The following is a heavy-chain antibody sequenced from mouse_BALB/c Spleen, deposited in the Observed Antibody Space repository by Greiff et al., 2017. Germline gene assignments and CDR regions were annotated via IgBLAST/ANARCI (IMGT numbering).Heavy chain of an antibody. D-gene: IGHD1-1*01. Sequence: DVQLVESGGGLVKPGGSLKLSCAASGFTFSSYAMSWVRQTPEKRLEWVASISSGGSTYYPDSVKGRFTISRDNARNILYLQMSSLRSEDTAMYYCARTVVARDWYFDVWGAGTTVTVSS. CDR1: GFTFSSYA. J-gene: IGHJ1*01. V-gene: IGHV5-6-5*01. CDR3: ARTVVARDWYFDV. CDR2: ISSGGST.